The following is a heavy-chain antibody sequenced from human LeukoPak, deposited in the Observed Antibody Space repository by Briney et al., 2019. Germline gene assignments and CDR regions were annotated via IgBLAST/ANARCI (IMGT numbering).Heavy chain of an antibody. Sequence: PGGSLRLSCATSGFNFDRYTIHWVRQAPGKGLEWVAVISYDGSNKYYADSVKGRFTISRDNSKNTLYLQMNSLRAEDTAVYYCARGQWLAYYYYYGMDVWGQGTTVTVSS. CDR1: GFNFDRYT. V-gene: IGHV3-30*04. CDR3: ARGQWLAYYYYYGMDV. J-gene: IGHJ6*02. D-gene: IGHD6-19*01. CDR2: ISYDGSNK.